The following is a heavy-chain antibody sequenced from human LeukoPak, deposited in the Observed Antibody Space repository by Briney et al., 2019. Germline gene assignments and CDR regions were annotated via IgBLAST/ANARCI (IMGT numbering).Heavy chain of an antibody. CDR1: GGSFSGYY. D-gene: IGHD6-6*01. CDR3: ARLSQIVAFDI. V-gene: IGHV4-34*01. Sequence: KSSETLSLTCAVYGGSFSGYYWSWIRQPPGKGLEWIGEINHSGSTNYNPSLKSRVTISVDTSKNQFSLKLSSVTAADTAVYYCARLSQIVAFDIWGQGTMVTVSS. J-gene: IGHJ3*02. CDR2: INHSGST.